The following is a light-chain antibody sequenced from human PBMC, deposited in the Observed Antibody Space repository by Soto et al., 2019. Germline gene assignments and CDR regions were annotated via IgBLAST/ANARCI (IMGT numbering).Light chain of an antibody. Sequence: VLPQPHLSLSVPPGAPASISCRACQSLRHSNGNSYLDWYQQKPGQSPHLLIYLASNRACGVPYNFSGSGTGTDFTLNIRRLQAEDVGIYYCKQALHTPWTFGQGTKVDIK. CDR3: KQALHTPWT. V-gene: IGKV2-28*01. CDR1: QSLRHSNGNSY. J-gene: IGKJ1*01. CDR2: LAS.